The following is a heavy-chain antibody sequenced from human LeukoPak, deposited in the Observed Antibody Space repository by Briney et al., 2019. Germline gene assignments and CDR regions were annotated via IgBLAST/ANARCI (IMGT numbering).Heavy chain of an antibody. CDR3: ARDEYSSSSDFFDYYLDV. CDR2: IYTSGST. CDR1: GGSISSYY. D-gene: IGHD6-6*01. V-gene: IGHV4-4*07. Sequence: TSETLSLTCTVSGGSISSYYWSWIRQPAGKGLEWIGRIYTSGSTNYNPSLKSRVTMSVDTSKNQFSLKVTSVTAADTAVYYCARDEYSSSSDFFDYYLDVWGKGTTVTVSS. J-gene: IGHJ6*03.